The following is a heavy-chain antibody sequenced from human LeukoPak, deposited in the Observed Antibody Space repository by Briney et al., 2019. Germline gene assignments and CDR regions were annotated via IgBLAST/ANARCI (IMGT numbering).Heavy chain of an antibody. Sequence: GGSLRLSCAASGFTFSSYAMHWVRQAPGKGLGWVAVISYDGSNKYYADSVKGRFTISRDNSKNTLYLQMNSLRAEDTAVYYCAREFSSSRYFQHWGQGTLVTVSS. J-gene: IGHJ1*01. CDR1: GFTFSSYA. CDR2: ISYDGSNK. D-gene: IGHD6-13*01. CDR3: AREFSSSRYFQH. V-gene: IGHV3-30*04.